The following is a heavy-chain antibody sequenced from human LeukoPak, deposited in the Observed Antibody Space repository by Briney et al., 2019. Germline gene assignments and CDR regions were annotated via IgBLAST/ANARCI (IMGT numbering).Heavy chain of an antibody. CDR3: ASLRSGVRQLWIPLNDY. CDR2: IRSSSSYI. CDR1: GFTFSSYS. V-gene: IGHV3-21*01. J-gene: IGHJ4*02. Sequence: GGSLRLSCAASGFTFSSYSMNWVRQAPGKGLEWVSSIRSSSSYIYYADSVKGRFTISRDNAKNSLYLQMNSLRAEDTAVYYCASLRSGVRQLWIPLNDYWGQGTLVTVSS. D-gene: IGHD5-18*01.